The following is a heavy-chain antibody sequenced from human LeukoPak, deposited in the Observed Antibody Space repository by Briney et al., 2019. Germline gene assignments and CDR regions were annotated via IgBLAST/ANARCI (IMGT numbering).Heavy chain of an antibody. Sequence: PSETLSLTCTVSGGSISSSSYYWGWIRQPPGKGLEWIGSIYYSGSTYYNPSLKSRVTISVDTSKNQFSLKLSSVTAADTAVYYCARQRTYYDYVWGSYRLYYFDYWGQGTLVTVSS. CDR1: GGSISSSSYY. V-gene: IGHV4-39*01. D-gene: IGHD3-16*02. CDR3: ARQRTYYDYVWGSYRLYYFDY. CDR2: IYYSGST. J-gene: IGHJ4*02.